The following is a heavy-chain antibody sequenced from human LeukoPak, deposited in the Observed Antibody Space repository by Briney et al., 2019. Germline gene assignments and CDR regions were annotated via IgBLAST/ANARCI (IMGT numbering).Heavy chain of an antibody. Sequence: GGSLRLSCAASGFTFSSYEMNWVRQAPGKGLEWVSYISSSGSTIYYADSVKGRFTISRDNAKNSLYLQMNSLIAEDTAVYYCARDLHYYDSSGYPYYFDYWGQGTLVTVSS. J-gene: IGHJ4*02. CDR1: GFTFSSYE. CDR3: ARDLHYYDSSGYPYYFDY. V-gene: IGHV3-48*03. CDR2: ISSSGSTI. D-gene: IGHD3-22*01.